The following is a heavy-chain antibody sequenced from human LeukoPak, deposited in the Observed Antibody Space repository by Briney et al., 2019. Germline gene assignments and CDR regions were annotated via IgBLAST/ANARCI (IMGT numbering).Heavy chain of an antibody. V-gene: IGHV3-9*01. Sequence: PGGSLRLSCAASGFILDDYAMHWVRQAPGKGLEWVSGISGNSGHIGYADSVKGRFTISRDNAKNSLYLQMNSLRAEDTAVYYCARDVGEDYGDNGGDYWGQGTLVIVSS. CDR2: ISGNSGHI. J-gene: IGHJ4*02. D-gene: IGHD4-17*01. CDR1: GFILDDYA. CDR3: ARDVGEDYGDNGGDY.